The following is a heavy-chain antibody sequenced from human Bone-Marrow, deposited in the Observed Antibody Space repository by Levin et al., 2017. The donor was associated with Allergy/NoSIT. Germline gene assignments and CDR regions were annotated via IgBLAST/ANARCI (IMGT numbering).Heavy chain of an antibody. D-gene: IGHD3-3*01. V-gene: IGHV3-30*18. CDR1: GFTFRNYG. CDR3: AKCPTVGSGASCYYGLDV. Sequence: GGSLRLSCVASGFTFRNYGMHWVRQSPGKGLEWVAVISYDGSNEYYRDSVKGRFTISRDNSKNTLYLQMDSLRAEDSAIYHCAKCPTVGSGASCYYGLDVWGQGTTLTVSS. J-gene: IGHJ6*02. CDR2: ISYDGSNE.